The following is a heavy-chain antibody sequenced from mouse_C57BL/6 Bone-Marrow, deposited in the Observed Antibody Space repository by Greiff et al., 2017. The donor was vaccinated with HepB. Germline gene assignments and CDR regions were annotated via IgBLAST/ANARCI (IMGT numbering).Heavy chain of an antibody. V-gene: IGHV5-6*02. CDR3: ARANLAMDY. Sequence: EVMLVESGGDLVKPGGSLKLSCAASGFTFSSYGMSWVRQTPDKRLEWVATISSGGSYTYYPDSVKGRFTISRDNAKNTLYLQMSSLKSEDTAMYYCARANLAMDYWGQGTSVTVSS. CDR2: ISSGGSYT. CDR1: GFTFSSYG. J-gene: IGHJ4*01.